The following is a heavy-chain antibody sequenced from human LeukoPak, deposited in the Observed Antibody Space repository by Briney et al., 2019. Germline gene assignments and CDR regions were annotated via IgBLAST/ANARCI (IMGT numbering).Heavy chain of an antibody. Sequence: GASVKVSCKPSGYTFTSYGISWGRQAPGQGLEWMGWISAYNGNTNYAQKLQGRVTMTTDTSTSTAYMELRSLRSDDTAVYYCARFQYYDILTGYYGAFDIWGQGTMVTVSS. D-gene: IGHD3-9*01. CDR2: ISAYNGNT. CDR1: GYTFTSYG. J-gene: IGHJ3*02. V-gene: IGHV1-18*01. CDR3: ARFQYYDILTGYYGAFDI.